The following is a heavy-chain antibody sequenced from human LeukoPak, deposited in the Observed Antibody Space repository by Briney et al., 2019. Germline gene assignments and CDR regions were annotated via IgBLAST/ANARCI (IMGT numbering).Heavy chain of an antibody. V-gene: IGHV3-30-3*01. J-gene: IGHJ6*02. D-gene: IGHD3-16*01. Sequence: GGSLRLSCAASGFTFSSYAMHWVRQAPGKGLEWVAVISYDGSNKYYADSVKGRFTISRDNSKNTLYLQMNSLRAEDTAVYYCARAADYGYYYYYGMDVWGQGTTVTVSS. CDR1: GFTFSSYA. CDR3: ARAADYGYYYYYGMDV. CDR2: ISYDGSNK.